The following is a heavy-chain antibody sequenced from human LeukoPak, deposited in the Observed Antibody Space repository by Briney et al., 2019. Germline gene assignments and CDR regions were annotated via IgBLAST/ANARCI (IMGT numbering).Heavy chain of an antibody. D-gene: IGHD2-2*01. CDR3: ARVAPQYQLLLDWFDP. CDR1: GYSFTSYL. CDR2: IYPGGSDT. J-gene: IGHJ5*02. V-gene: IGHV5-51*01. Sequence: GESLKISCNGSGYSFTSYLIGRVRQMPGKGLGGVGIIYPGGSDTGHTPSFQGQVDISAAKSISTAYLQWSSLKASDTAMYYCARVAPQYQLLLDWFDPWGQGTLVTVSS.